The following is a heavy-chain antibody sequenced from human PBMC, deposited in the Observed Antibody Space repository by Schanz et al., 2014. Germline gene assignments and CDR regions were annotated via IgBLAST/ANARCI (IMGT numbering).Heavy chain of an antibody. D-gene: IGHD3-22*01. Sequence: EQLVESGGGLVQPGGSLRLSCAASGFTFNSYAMTWVRQAPGKGLEWVSYISGTTTYTNYADSVKGRFTVSRDNARNSLYLHMNTLGAEDTAVYYCARVHHYDPSGWGYFDYWGQGALVTVSS. J-gene: IGHJ4*02. CDR1: GFTFNSYA. CDR2: ISGTTTYT. V-gene: IGHV3-48*01. CDR3: ARVHHYDPSGWGYFDY.